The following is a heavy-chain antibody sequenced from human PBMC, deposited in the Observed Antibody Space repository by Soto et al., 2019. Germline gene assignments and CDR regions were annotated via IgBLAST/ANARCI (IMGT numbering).Heavy chain of an antibody. V-gene: IGHV4-4*02. J-gene: IGHJ4*02. CDR2: IYHSGNT. Sequence: QVHLQESGPDLVRPSETLSLTCSFFGGSISSDNWWSWVRQTPGKGLEWIGEIYHSGNTNYNPSLKRRVTLSVDKSKKQFSLKVTSVTAAETALYYCAILSASSKLRGVVINWGQGTLVTVSS. CDR1: GGSISSDNW. D-gene: IGHD3-10*01. CDR3: AILSASSKLRGVVIN.